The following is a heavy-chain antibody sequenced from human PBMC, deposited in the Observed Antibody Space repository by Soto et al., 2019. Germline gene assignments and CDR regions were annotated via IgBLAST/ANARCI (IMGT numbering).Heavy chain of an antibody. CDR3: ARCLGYCTTATKPAFNI. V-gene: IGHV5-51*03. CDR2: IYPGDSDT. J-gene: IGHJ3*02. Sequence: EVQLVQSGTEVKKPGESLKISCKTSGYSFSTYWIGWVRQMPGKGLEWMGMIYPGDSDTRYSPSFQGRVTISVDKSINTAYLQWSSLKASDTAMYYCARCLGYCTTATKPAFNIWGQGTVVTVSS. CDR1: GYSFSTYW. D-gene: IGHD2-8*01.